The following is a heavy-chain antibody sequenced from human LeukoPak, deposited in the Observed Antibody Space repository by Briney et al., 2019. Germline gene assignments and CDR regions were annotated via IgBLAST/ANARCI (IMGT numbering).Heavy chain of an antibody. Sequence: GESLKISCKCSGYRFTTYWIGWVRQMPGKGLEWMGIIYPGDSDTRYSPSFQGQVTISADKSISTAYLQWSSLKASDTAVYYCARLWKISGSGEFDYWGQGTLVTVSS. D-gene: IGHD2-15*01. CDR3: ARLWKISGSGEFDY. J-gene: IGHJ4*02. V-gene: IGHV5-51*01. CDR1: GYRFTTYW. CDR2: IYPGDSDT.